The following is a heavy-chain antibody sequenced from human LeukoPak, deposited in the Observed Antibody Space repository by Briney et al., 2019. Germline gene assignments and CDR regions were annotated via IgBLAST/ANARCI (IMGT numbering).Heavy chain of an antibody. CDR3: ARNENSGWGYFDY. V-gene: IGHV3-23*01. CDR2: IGGSNGIT. Sequence: GGSLRLSCAASRFTFNSYAISWVRQAPGKGLEWVSVIGGSNGITFYVGSVKGRFTISRDNSKDTLYLQMNSLRAEDTAVYYCARNENSGWGYFDYWGQGTLVTVSS. D-gene: IGHD5-12*01. J-gene: IGHJ4*02. CDR1: RFTFNSYA.